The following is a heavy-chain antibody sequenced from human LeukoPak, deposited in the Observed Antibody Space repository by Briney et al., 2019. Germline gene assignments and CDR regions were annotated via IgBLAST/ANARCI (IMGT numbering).Heavy chain of an antibody. CDR1: GYTFTGYF. Sequence: ASVKVSCKASGYTFTGYFMHWVRQAPGQGLEWMGGINPNSGGTNYAQKFQGRVNKTRDTSISTAYMELSRLRSDDTAVYYCARLLDDSGGYYFILGAFDIWGLGTMVTVSS. CDR2: INPNSGGT. CDR3: ARLLDDSGGYYFILGAFDI. J-gene: IGHJ3*02. V-gene: IGHV1-2*02. D-gene: IGHD3-22*01.